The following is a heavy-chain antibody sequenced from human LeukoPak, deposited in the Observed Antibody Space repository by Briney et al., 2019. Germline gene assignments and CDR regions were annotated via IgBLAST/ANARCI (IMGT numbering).Heavy chain of an antibody. CDR3: ARHGGDFWSGYHWDY. J-gene: IGHJ4*02. CDR2: IYYSGST. Sequence: SETLSLTCTVSGGSISSYYWSWIRQPPGKGLEWIGYIYYSGSTNYNPSLKSRVTISVDTSKNQFSLKLSSVTAADTAVYYCARHGGDFWSGYHWDYWGQGTLVTVSS. D-gene: IGHD3-3*01. V-gene: IGHV4-59*08. CDR1: GGSISSYY.